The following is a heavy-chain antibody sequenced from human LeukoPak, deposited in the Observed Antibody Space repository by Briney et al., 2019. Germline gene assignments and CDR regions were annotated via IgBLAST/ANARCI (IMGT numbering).Heavy chain of an antibody. CDR1: GYTFTSYA. CDR3: ARDLGSRILDYYMDV. J-gene: IGHJ6*03. Sequence: GASVKVSCKASGYTFTSYAMNWVRQAPGQGLEWMGGIIPIFGTANYAQKFQGRVTITADESTSTAYMELSSLRSEDTAVYYCARDLGSRILDYYMDVWGKGTTVTVSS. CDR2: IIPIFGTA. D-gene: IGHD2-15*01. V-gene: IGHV1-69*13.